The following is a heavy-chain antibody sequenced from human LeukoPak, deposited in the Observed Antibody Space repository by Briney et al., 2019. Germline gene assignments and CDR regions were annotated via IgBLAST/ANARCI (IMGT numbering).Heavy chain of an antibody. CDR1: SGSISSYY. CDR2: IYYSGST. CDR3: ARDRYYDSSGYYRFDY. J-gene: IGHJ4*02. V-gene: IGHV4-59*01. Sequence: SETLSLTCTVSSGSISSYYWSWIRQPPGKGLEWLGYIYYSGSTNYNPSLKGRVTISVDTSKNQFSLKLSSVTAADTAVYYCARDRYYDSSGYYRFDYWGQGTLVTVSS. D-gene: IGHD3-22*01.